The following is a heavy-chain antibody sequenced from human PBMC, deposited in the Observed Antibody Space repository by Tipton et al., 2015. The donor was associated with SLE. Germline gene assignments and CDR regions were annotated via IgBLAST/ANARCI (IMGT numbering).Heavy chain of an antibody. CDR2: IYYNGNT. D-gene: IGHD6-13*01. V-gene: IGHV4-39*07. CDR1: GGSMNTNTYY. Sequence: TLSLTCTVSGGSMNTNTYYWGWVRQPPGKGLEWIGSIYYNGNTYYNTSLKSRLTISIDTSENQFSLKLSSVTAADTAVYYCARRRGSSWYEDYFDYWGQGTLVTVSS. J-gene: IGHJ4*02. CDR3: ARRRGSSWYEDYFDY.